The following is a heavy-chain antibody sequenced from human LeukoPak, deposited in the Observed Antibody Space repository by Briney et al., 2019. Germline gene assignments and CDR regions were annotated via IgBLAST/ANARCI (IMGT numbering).Heavy chain of an antibody. CDR1: GLTFRTSA. J-gene: IGHJ4*02. CDR3: AAGFSNHGYIY. CDR2: TVLGSGDT. V-gene: IGHV1-58*02. D-gene: IGHD6-13*01. Sequence: SVKVSCKASGLTFRTSAMQWVRQTRGQGLEWIGWTVLGSGDTNYAQSLKERVTITRDMSTSTAYMERSSLRSEDTAMFRCAAGFSNHGYIYWGQGTLVTVSS.